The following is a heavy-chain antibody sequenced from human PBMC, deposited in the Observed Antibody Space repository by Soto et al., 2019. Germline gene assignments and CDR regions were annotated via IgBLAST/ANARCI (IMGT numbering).Heavy chain of an antibody. Sequence: QVQLVESGGGVVQPGRSLRLSCAASGFSFSSFGMHWVRKAPGKGLEWVAFNSYDGSNKYYADSVKGRFTISRDSSEKTLDLQMNRLRPEDTAVYYCAKALGELSPESYDYWGQGTLVTVSS. V-gene: IGHV3-30*18. CDR1: GFSFSSFG. CDR2: NSYDGSNK. J-gene: IGHJ4*02. CDR3: AKALGELSPESYDY. D-gene: IGHD3-16*02.